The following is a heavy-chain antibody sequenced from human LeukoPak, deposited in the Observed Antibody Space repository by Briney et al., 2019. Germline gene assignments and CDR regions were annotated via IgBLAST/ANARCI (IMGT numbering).Heavy chain of an antibody. CDR2: IFYSEST. Sequence: SETLSLTCTVPGGSISSYYWSWIRQPPGKGLEWIGYIFYSESTNYNPSLKSRVTISVDTSKNQFSLKLSSVTAADTAVYYCARAGAAPGILGWFDPWGQGTQVTVSS. CDR3: ARAGAAPGILGWFDP. V-gene: IGHV4-59*01. J-gene: IGHJ5*02. CDR1: GGSISSYY. D-gene: IGHD6-13*01.